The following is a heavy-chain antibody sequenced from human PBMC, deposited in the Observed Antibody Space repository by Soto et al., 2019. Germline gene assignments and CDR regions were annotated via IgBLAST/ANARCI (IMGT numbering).Heavy chain of an antibody. CDR1: SGPTSSYN. Sequence: QVQLQQSGPGLVKPSETLSLTCSVSSGPTSSYNWGWIRQTPGRGLEWIGYVYSTGGTSYNPSLNSLVTISADTSTNHISLTLTSATAADTAFYYCVIQGIGNLHGLVDVWGQGTTVRVSS. CDR2: VYSTGGT. J-gene: IGHJ6*02. D-gene: IGHD6-13*01. V-gene: IGHV4-59*08. CDR3: VIQGIGNLHGLVDV.